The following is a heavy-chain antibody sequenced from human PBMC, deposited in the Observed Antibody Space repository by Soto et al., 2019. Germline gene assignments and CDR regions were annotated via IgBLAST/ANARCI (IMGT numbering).Heavy chain of an antibody. Sequence: EVQLVESGGGLVQPGGSLRLSCAASGFTFSSYSMNWVRQAPGKGLEWVSYISSSSSTIYYADSVKGRFTISRDNAKNSLYLQMNSPRDEDTAVYYCARVGSSGWETLFDYWGQGTLVTVSS. V-gene: IGHV3-48*02. CDR1: GFTFSSYS. CDR2: ISSSSSTI. D-gene: IGHD6-19*01. CDR3: ARVGSSGWETLFDY. J-gene: IGHJ4*02.